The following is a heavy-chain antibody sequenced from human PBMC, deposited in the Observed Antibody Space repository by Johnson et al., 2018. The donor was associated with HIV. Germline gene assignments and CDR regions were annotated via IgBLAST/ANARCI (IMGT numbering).Heavy chain of an antibody. CDR1: GFTFSSYG. J-gene: IGHJ3*02. V-gene: IGHV3-30*02. Sequence: QVQVVESGGGVVQPGGSLRLSCAASGFTFSSYGMHWVRQAPGKGLEWVAFIRYDGSNKYYADSVKGRFTISRDNSKNTLYLQMNSLRAEDTAVYYCAKDHQDYGGNSDAFDIWGQGTMVTVSS. CDR2: IRYDGSNK. D-gene: IGHD4-23*01. CDR3: AKDHQDYGGNSDAFDI.